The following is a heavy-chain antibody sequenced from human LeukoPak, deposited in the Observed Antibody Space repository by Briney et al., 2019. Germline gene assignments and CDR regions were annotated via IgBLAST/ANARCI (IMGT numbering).Heavy chain of an antibody. D-gene: IGHD5-12*01. J-gene: IGHJ4*02. CDR3: ARAVATILYFDY. V-gene: IGHV3-53*05. CDR1: GFTVSSNY. Sequence: GGSLRLSCAASGFTVSSNYMSWVRQAPGKGLEWVSVIYSGGSTYYADSVKGRFTISRDNSKNTLYLQMNSLRAEDTAVYYCARAVATILYFDYWGQGTLVTVSS. CDR2: IYSGGST.